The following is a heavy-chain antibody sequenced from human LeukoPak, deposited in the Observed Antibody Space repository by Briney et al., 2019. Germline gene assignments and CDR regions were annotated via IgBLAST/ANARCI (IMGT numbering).Heavy chain of an antibody. CDR2: MNPNSGNT. CDR3: ARGRYGMDV. V-gene: IGHV1-8*01. Sequence: GASVKVSCKASGYTFTSYDINRGRQATGQGLGWMGWMNPNSGNTVYAQKFQGRVTMTRNTSISTAYMELSSMRFEETAVYFCARGRYGMDVWAQDTTVTVSS. CDR1: GYTFTSYD. J-gene: IGHJ6*01.